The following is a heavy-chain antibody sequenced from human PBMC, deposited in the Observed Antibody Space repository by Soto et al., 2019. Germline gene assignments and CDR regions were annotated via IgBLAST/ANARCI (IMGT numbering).Heavy chain of an antibody. CDR3: AKMGVDYDILTGYYYFDY. J-gene: IGHJ4*02. CDR2: ISGSGGST. CDR1: GFTFSSYA. V-gene: IGHV3-23*01. D-gene: IGHD3-9*01. Sequence: GGSLRLSCAASGFTFSSYAMSWVRQAPGKGLEWVSAISGSGGSTYYADSVKGRFTISRDNSKNTLYLQMNSLRAEDTAVYYCAKMGVDYDILTGYYYFDYWGQGTLVTVSS.